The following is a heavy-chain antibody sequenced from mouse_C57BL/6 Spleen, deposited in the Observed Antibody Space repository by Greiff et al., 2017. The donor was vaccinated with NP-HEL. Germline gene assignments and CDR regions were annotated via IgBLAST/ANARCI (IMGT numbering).Heavy chain of an antibody. V-gene: IGHV5-4*01. CDR2: ISDGGSYT. CDR3: ARDRDYGNYNYFDY. Sequence: EVKVVESGGGLVKPGGSLKLSCAASGFTFSSYAMSWVRQTPEKRLEWVATISDGGSYTYYPDNVKGRFTISRDNAKNNLYLQMSHLKSEDTAMYYCARDRDYGNYNYFDYWGQGTTLTVSS. D-gene: IGHD2-1*01. CDR1: GFTFSSYA. J-gene: IGHJ2*01.